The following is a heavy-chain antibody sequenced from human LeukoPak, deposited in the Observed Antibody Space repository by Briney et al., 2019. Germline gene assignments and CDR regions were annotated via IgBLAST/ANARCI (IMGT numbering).Heavy chain of an antibody. CDR2: IIPIFGTA. J-gene: IGHJ3*02. D-gene: IGHD3-9*01. CDR3: ARDLGTYYDILTGYSYNPDAFDI. V-gene: IGHV1-69*13. Sequence: GASVKVSCKASGGTFSSYAISWVRQAPGQGLEWMGGIIPIFGTANYAQKFQGRVTITADESTSTAYMELSSLRSEDTAVYYCARDLGTYYDILTGYSYNPDAFDIWGQGTMVTVSS. CDR1: GGTFSSYA.